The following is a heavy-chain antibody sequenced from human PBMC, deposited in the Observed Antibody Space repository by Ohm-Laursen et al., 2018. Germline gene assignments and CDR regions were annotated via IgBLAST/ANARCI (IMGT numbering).Heavy chain of an antibody. CDR3: ARMGPQQPHWYFDL. D-gene: IGHD1/OR15-1a*01. J-gene: IGHJ2*01. CDR2: MNPNSGNT. V-gene: IGHV1-8*01. CDR1: GYTFTSYD. Sequence: ASVTVSCNASGYTFTSYDINWVRQATGQGLEWMGWMNPNSGNTGYAQKFQGRVTMTRNTSISTAYMELSSLRSEDTAVYYCARMGPQQPHWYFDLWGRGTLVTVSS.